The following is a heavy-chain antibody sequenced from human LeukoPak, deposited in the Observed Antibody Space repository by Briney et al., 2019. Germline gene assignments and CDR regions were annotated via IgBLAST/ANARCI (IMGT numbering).Heavy chain of an antibody. CDR1: GFTFSSYG. V-gene: IGHV3-30*03. J-gene: IGHJ1*01. D-gene: IGHD3-16*01. Sequence: GGSLRLSCAASGFTFSSYGMHWVRQAPGKGLEWVAVISYDGSNKYYADSVKGRFTISRDNSKNSLFLQMDSLRTDDSALYYCARGGFLVSEYFQYWGQGTLVTVSS. CDR2: ISYDGSNK. CDR3: ARGGFLVSEYFQY.